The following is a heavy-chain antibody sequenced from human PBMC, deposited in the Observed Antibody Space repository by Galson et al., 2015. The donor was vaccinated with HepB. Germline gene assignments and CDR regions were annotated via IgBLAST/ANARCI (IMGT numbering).Heavy chain of an antibody. J-gene: IGHJ4*02. CDR2: IKSDGSYT. Sequence: SLRLSCAASGFTFSWYWMHWVRQVPGKGLVWVALIKSDGSYTTYADSVKGRFTISRDNAKNTLYLQMNGPRAEDTALYYCARTRGAAAGIFDYWGQGTPVTVSS. CDR1: GFTFSWYW. CDR3: ARTRGAAAGIFDY. V-gene: IGHV3-74*03. D-gene: IGHD6-13*01.